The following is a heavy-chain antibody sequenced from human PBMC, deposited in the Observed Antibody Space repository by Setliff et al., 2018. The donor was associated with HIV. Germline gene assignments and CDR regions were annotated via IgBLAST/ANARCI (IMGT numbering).Heavy chain of an antibody. J-gene: IGHJ2*01. CDR3: AKTLPTFSTYNWYFDL. Sequence: SETLSLTCTVSGVFIGNFYWSWVRQSPGRGLEWIGFIFFTGTTNYNPSLKSRVTISVDTSKNQFSLKLSSVTAADTAVYYCAKTLPTFSTYNWYFDLWGRGTLVTVSS. V-gene: IGHV4-4*09. D-gene: IGHD3-16*01. CDR1: GVFIGNFY. CDR2: IFFTGTT.